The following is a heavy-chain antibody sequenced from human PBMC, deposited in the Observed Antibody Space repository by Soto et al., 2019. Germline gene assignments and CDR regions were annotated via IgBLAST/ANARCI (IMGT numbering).Heavy chain of an antibody. D-gene: IGHD5-12*01. CDR3: ARRDGYNSDY. Sequence: GGSLRLSCAASGFTFSNYAMHWVRQAPGKGLEYVSAISSHGDSTYYANSVKGRFTISRDNSKNTLYLQMGSLRTEDMAVYYCARRDGYNSDYWGQGTLVTVPQ. CDR1: GFTFSNYA. V-gene: IGHV3-64*01. J-gene: IGHJ4*02. CDR2: ISSHGDST.